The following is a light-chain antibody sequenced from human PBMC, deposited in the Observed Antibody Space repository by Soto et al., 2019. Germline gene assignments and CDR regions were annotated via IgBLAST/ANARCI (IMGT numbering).Light chain of an antibody. CDR1: QSLLYINGYNY. J-gene: IGKJ1*01. CDR3: MQALQTPPA. Sequence: DIVMTQSPLYLPVTPGEPASISCISSQSLLYINGYNYLDWYLQRPGQSPQLLICMGSDRASGVXDXCSGSGSGTNFTLKISRVEAEDVGVYYCMQALQTPPAFGQGTRVEI. V-gene: IGKV2-28*01. CDR2: MGS.